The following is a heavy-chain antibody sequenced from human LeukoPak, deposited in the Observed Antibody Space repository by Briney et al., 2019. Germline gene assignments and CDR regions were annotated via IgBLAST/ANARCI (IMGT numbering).Heavy chain of an antibody. CDR1: GFTFSSYW. D-gene: IGHD4-17*01. CDR3: ARANGDYTY. Sequence: PGGSLRLSCAASGFTFSSYWMSWVRQAPGKGLEWVANIKQDGSEKYYMDSVRGRFTISRDNAKNSLFLQMNSLRAEDTAVYYCARANGDYTYWGQGTLVTVSS. J-gene: IGHJ4*02. CDR2: IKQDGSEK. V-gene: IGHV3-7*01.